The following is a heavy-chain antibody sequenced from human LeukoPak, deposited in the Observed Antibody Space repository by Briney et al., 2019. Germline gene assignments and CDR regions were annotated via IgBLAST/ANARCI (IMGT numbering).Heavy chain of an antibody. CDR1: GYTFTRYY. J-gene: IGHJ4*02. V-gene: IGHV1-46*01. D-gene: IGHD3-16*01. Sequence: ASVKVSCKASGYTFTRYYIHWVRQAPGQGLEWMGKVNPSGGTTTYAQKFQGRVTVTRDTPTSTVYMEMSSLRPEDTAVYYCAREESGGLFGYWGQGTLLTVSS. CDR3: AREESGGLFGY. CDR2: VNPSGGTT.